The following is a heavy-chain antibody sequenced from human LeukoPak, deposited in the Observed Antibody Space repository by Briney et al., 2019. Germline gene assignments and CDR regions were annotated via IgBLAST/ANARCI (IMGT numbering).Heavy chain of an antibody. V-gene: IGHV3-74*01. CDR1: GFTFSNYW. CDR3: AREIAASGYIDY. D-gene: IGHD6-13*01. J-gene: IGHJ4*02. CDR2: TSGGGSTT. Sequence: GGSLRLSCVASGFTFSNYWMDWVRQAPGKGLVWVSRTSGGGSTTTYADSVKGRFTISRDNAKNTLYLQMNSLRAEDTAVYYCAREIAASGYIDYWGQGTLVTISS.